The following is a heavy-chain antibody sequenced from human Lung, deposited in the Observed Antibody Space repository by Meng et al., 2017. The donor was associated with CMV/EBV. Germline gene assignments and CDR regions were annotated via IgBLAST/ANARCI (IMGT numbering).Heavy chain of an antibody. CDR3: AITWLVPLTWFDP. V-gene: IGHV3-23*01. CDR2: ISGSGDTT. J-gene: IGHJ5*02. CDR1: RFTFSNYG. D-gene: IGHD6-19*01. Sequence: GESLKISCAASRFTFSNYGMSWVRQAPGKGLEWVSAISGSGDTTYYADSVRGRFTISRDNSKNTLYLQMSGLRVDDTAIYYCAITWLVPLTWFDPWGQGTLVTVSS.